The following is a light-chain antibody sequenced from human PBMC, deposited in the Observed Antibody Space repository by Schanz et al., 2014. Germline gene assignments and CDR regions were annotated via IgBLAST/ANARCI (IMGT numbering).Light chain of an antibody. CDR2: DVS. Sequence: QSALTQPPSASGSPGQSVTISCTGTSGDIGGYNYVSWYQQHPGKAPKLMIYDVSNRPSGVSNRFSGSKSGNTASLTISGLQAEDEADYYCSSYTSSSTLEFGGGTKLTVL. CDR3: SSYTSSSTLE. CDR1: SGDIGGYNY. J-gene: IGLJ2*01. V-gene: IGLV2-14*01.